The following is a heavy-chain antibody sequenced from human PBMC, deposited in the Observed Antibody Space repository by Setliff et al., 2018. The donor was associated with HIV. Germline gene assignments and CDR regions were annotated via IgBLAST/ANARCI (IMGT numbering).Heavy chain of an antibody. CDR3: TKTMYSSRWSGFDY. Sequence: PGGSLSLSCAASGFTFSDYYMSWIRQAPGKGLEWVSYISSSGSTIYYADSVKGRFTISRDNAKNSLYLQMNSLRAEDTAVYYCTKTMYSSRWSGFDYWGQGTPVTVSS. CDR2: ISSSGSTI. CDR1: GFTFSDYY. J-gene: IGHJ4*02. V-gene: IGHV3-11*04. D-gene: IGHD6-13*01.